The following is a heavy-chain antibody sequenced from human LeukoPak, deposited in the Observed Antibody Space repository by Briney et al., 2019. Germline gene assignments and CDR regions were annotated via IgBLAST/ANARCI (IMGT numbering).Heavy chain of an antibody. Sequence: GGSLRLSCAASGFTFSSYSMNWVRQAPGKGLEWVSSISSSSSTIYYADSVKGRFTISRDNAKNSLYLQMNSLRAEDTAVYYCARDLKRGFGVVIHNEAGYWGQGTLVTVSS. J-gene: IGHJ4*02. V-gene: IGHV3-48*01. CDR3: ARDLKRGFGVVIHNEAGY. CDR2: ISSSSSTI. CDR1: GFTFSSYS. D-gene: IGHD3-3*01.